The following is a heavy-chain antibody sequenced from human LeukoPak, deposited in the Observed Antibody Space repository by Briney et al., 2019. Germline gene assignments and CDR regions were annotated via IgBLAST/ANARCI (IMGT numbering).Heavy chain of an antibody. Sequence: GESLKISCKGSGYNFASYWIGWVRQMSGKGLEWMAIIYPGDSDTRYSPSFQGQVTIPADKSSSTAYLQWGSLKASDTAIYYCARKLDIYGVDYWGQGTLVTVSS. D-gene: IGHD5-18*01. CDR1: GYNFASYW. J-gene: IGHJ4*02. CDR2: IYPGDSDT. V-gene: IGHV5-51*01. CDR3: ARKLDIYGVDY.